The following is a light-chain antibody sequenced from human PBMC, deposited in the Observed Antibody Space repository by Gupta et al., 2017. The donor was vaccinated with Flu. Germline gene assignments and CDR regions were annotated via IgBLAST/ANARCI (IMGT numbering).Light chain of an antibody. CDR3: GADGDVGV. CDR2: DGN. Sequence: GQAMAISGTGSSSDSGAYNYFSWYQQPPGKLLRLMIYDGNTRPPGVSTCSSGSNSGNTTSLTISGLQAEDEDEYYCGADGDVGVFGGGTKVTVL. CDR1: SSDSGAYNY. V-gene: IGLV2-14*03. J-gene: IGLJ3*02.